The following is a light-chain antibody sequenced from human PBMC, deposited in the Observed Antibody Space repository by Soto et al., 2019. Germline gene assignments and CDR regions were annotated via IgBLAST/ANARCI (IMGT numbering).Light chain of an antibody. CDR3: QHNYSYSEA. V-gene: IGKV1-5*03. CDR1: QTISSR. Sequence: DIQMTQSPSTLSGSVGDRVTITCRASQTISSRLAWYQQKPGKAPKLLIYKASTLKSGVPSRFSGSGSGTEFTLTISSLQPDDFATYYCQHNYSYSEAFGQGTKVDIK. J-gene: IGKJ1*01. CDR2: KAS.